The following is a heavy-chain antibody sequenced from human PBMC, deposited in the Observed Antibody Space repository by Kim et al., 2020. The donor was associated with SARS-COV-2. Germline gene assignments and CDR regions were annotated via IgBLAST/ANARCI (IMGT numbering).Heavy chain of an antibody. Sequence: GGSLRLSCAASGFTFSSYAMHWVRQAPGKGLEWVAVISYDGSNKYYADSVKGRFTISRDNSKNTLYLQMNSLRAEDTAVYYCARDISGSYRYFQNWGQGTLVTVSS. CDR2: ISYDGSNK. J-gene: IGHJ1*01. V-gene: IGHV3-30*04. CDR1: GFTFSSYA. CDR3: ARDISGSYRYFQN. D-gene: IGHD1-26*01.